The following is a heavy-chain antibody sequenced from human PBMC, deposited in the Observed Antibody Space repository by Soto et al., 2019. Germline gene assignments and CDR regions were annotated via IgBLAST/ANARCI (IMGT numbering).Heavy chain of an antibody. CDR1: VSSLTTSGVG. D-gene: IGHD4-17*01. Sequence: QITVRESGPTLLKPPQTLTLTCTFSVSSLTTSGVGVGWNPQPPGKALEWLALIYWDYDTRYSPHLNDRLTITKDTSKNQVVLTMTQMDPVDTATYSCAHRPRTTVTSTFDYWGQGTLVTVSS. CDR2: IYWDYDT. CDR3: AHRPRTTVTSTFDY. V-gene: IGHV2-5*02. J-gene: IGHJ4*02.